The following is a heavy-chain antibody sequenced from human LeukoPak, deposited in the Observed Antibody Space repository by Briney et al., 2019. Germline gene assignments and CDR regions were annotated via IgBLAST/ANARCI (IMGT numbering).Heavy chain of an antibody. CDR3: ARPRDGYNYFDY. V-gene: IGHV4-39*01. CDR2: IYYSGST. CDR1: GGSISSSSSY. D-gene: IGHD5-24*01. J-gene: IGHJ4*02. Sequence: SETLSLTCTVSGGSISSSSSYWGWIRQPPGKGLEWIGSIYYSGSTYYNPSLKSRVTISVDTSKNQFSLKLSSVAAADTAVYYCARPRDGYNYFDYWGQGTLVTVSS.